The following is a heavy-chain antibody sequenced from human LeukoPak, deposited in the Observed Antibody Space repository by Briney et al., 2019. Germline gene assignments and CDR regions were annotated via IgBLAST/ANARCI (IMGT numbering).Heavy chain of an antibody. D-gene: IGHD3-22*01. Sequence: ASVKVSCKASGYTFTNYGIMWVRQAPGQGLEWMGIINPSGGSTIYTQNFQGRVIMTSDTSTSTVYMELSSLRSEDTAIYYCAREGDYYDSSGYYFDFWGQGTLVIVSS. V-gene: IGHV1-46*01. J-gene: IGHJ4*02. CDR2: INPSGGST. CDR3: AREGDYYDSSGYYFDF. CDR1: GYTFTNYG.